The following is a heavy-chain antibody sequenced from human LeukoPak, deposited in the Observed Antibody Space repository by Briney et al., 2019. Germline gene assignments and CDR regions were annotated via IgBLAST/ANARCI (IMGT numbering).Heavy chain of an antibody. V-gene: IGHV3-74*01. CDR3: AKDRSAVSRVVVAAHFDY. Sequence: PGGSLRLSCATSGFTFSTSWMHWVRQAPGKGLVWVSRINTDGNTRDYADSVKGRFTISRDNSKNTLYLQMNSLRAEDTAVYYSAKDRSAVSRVVVAAHFDYWGQGTLVTVSS. CDR2: INTDGNTR. J-gene: IGHJ4*02. D-gene: IGHD2-15*01. CDR1: GFTFSTSW.